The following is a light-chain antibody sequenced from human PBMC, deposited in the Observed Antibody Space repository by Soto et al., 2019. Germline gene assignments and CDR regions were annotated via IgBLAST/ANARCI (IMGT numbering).Light chain of an antibody. CDR2: DAS. CDR1: QGVSTY. V-gene: IGKV3D-11*01. Sequence: EIVLTQSPATLSLSPGARATLSCRASQGVSTYLAWYQQKPGQAPRLLIYDASNRAPGIPARFSGSEPGTDSTLTLSSLEPEDIAVYYCQERSYWHPALTFGGGTKVEIK. J-gene: IGKJ4*01. CDR3: QERSYWHPALT.